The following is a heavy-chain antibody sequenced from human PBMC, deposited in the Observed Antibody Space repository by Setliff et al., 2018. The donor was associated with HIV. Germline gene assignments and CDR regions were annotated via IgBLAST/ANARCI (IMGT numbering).Heavy chain of an antibody. CDR3: ARDSRWLQFPYFDS. CDR1: GGSFSGYY. V-gene: IGHV4-34*01. CDR2: LNHSGST. D-gene: IGHD5-12*01. Sequence: PSETLSLTCAVYGGSFSGYYWSWIRQPPGKGLEWIGELNHSGSTNYNPSLKSRVTISVDTSKNKFSLKLSSVTAADTAVYYCARDSRWLQFPYFDSWGQGTPVTVSS. J-gene: IGHJ4*01.